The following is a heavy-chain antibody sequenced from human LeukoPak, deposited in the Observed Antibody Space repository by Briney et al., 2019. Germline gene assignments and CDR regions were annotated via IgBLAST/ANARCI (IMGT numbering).Heavy chain of an antibody. V-gene: IGHV4-39*01. J-gene: IGHJ3*02. D-gene: IGHD3-16*01. CDR3: ARHPTIMINAGIDLNAFDI. Sequence: HPSETLSLTCTVSGGSISSSSYYWGWIRQPPGKGLEWIGSIYYSGSTYYNPSLKSRVTISVDTSKNQFSLKLSSVTAADTAVYYCARHPTIMINAGIDLNAFDIWGQGTMVTVSS. CDR1: GGSISSSSYY. CDR2: IYYSGST.